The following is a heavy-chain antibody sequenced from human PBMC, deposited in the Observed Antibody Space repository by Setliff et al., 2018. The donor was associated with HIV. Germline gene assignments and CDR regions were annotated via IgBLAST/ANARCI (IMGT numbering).Heavy chain of an antibody. Sequence: PSETLSLTCAVSGVSITSADYYWSWIRQHPVKGLEWIGYMYSSGNNYYNPSLKRRLVVSVDESKNQFSLNLSSVTAADTAVYCCARGYCSGGFCHPNYYHYMDVWGKGTTVTVSS. J-gene: IGHJ6*03. CDR3: ARGYCSGGFCHPNYYHYMDV. D-gene: IGHD2-15*01. CDR1: GVSITSADYY. CDR2: MYSSGNN. V-gene: IGHV4-31*11.